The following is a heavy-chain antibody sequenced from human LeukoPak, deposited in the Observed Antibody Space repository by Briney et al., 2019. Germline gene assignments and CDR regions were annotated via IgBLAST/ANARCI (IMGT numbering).Heavy chain of an antibody. CDR1: GVSFSHYG. Sequence: TGRSLRLSCAAYGVSFSHYGMHWVRQAPGKGLEWVADIWSRGGTKYYADSVRGRFTISRADVRTTVYFQMNSLTAEDTAVYYCARDAQRGFDYSNSLQYWGQGTLVTVS. CDR3: ARDAQRGFDYSNSLQY. D-gene: IGHD4-11*01. CDR2: IWSRGGTK. J-gene: IGHJ4*02. V-gene: IGHV3-33*01.